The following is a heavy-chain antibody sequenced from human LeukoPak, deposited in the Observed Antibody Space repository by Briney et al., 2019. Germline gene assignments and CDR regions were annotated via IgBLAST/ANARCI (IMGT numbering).Heavy chain of an antibody. D-gene: IGHD3-16*01. J-gene: IGHJ6*03. CDR1: GGSLSFYY. CDR3: ARQTYYDYVWGSYNYMDV. V-gene: IGHV4-34*01. Sequence: SETLSLTCGVSGGSLSFYYWSWIRQSPGKGLEWIAEISQNGDSNYNMSLKSRVTISLDKSKNQVSLKLNSVTAADTAVYYCARQTYYDYVWGSYNYMDVWGKGTTVTISS. CDR2: ISQNGDS.